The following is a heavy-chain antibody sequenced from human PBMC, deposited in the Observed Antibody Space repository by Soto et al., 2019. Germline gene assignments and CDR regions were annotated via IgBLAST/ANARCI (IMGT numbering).Heavy chain of an antibody. D-gene: IGHD2-2*01. Sequence: SVKVSCKASGGTFSSYAISWVRQAPGQGLEWMGGIIPIFGTANYAQKFQGRVTITADESTSTAYMELSSLRSEDTAVYYCARGYIVVVPAADPRGYYYYYGMDGWGQGTTVTVSS. CDR3: ARGYIVVVPAADPRGYYYYYGMDG. CDR2: IIPIFGTA. CDR1: GGTFSSYA. V-gene: IGHV1-69*13. J-gene: IGHJ6*02.